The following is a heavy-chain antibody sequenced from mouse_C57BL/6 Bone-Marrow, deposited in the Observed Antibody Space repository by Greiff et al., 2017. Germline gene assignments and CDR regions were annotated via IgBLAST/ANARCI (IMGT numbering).Heavy chain of an antibody. V-gene: IGHV1-63*01. CDR3: AREDYYGYWAMGY. CDR2: IYPGGGYT. Sequence: VQLQQSGAELVRPGTSVTMSCKASGYTFTNYWIGWAKQRPGPGLEWIGDIYPGGGYTKYNEKFKGKGTPTANKSASTAYMQFSSLTSEDSAIYDCAREDYYGYWAMGYWGQGTSVTVTS. J-gene: IGHJ4*01. CDR1: GYTFTNYW. D-gene: IGHD1-1*01.